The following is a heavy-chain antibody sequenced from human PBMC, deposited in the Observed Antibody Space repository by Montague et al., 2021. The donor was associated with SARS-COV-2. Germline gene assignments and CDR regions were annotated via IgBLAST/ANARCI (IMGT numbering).Heavy chain of an antibody. D-gene: IGHD6-19*01. Sequence: PALVKPTQTLTLTCNFSGFSLTTSGMGMGWMRQSPGKALEWLALXYWNDDKRYSPSLKTRLTLTKDTSKNQVVLTMTNMDPVDTATYYCFQRVSVAGGPYYFDHWGQGTLVTVSS. CDR3: FQRVSVAGGPYYFDH. J-gene: IGHJ4*02. CDR2: XYWNDDK. CDR1: GFSLTTSGMG. V-gene: IGHV2-5*01.